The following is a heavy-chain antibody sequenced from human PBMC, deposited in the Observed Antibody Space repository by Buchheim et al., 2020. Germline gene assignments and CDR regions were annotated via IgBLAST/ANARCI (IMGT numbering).Heavy chain of an antibody. Sequence: QVQLVQSGAEVKKPGASVKVSCKASGYTFTSYYMHWVRQAPGQGLEWMGIINPSGGSTSYAQKFQGRVTMTRDTSTRTVYMELSSLRSEDTAVYYCAFEPFLEWPLTINNWFDPWGQGTL. V-gene: IGHV1-46*01. CDR3: AFEPFLEWPLTINNWFDP. CDR2: INPSGGST. D-gene: IGHD3-3*01. J-gene: IGHJ5*02. CDR1: GYTFTSYY.